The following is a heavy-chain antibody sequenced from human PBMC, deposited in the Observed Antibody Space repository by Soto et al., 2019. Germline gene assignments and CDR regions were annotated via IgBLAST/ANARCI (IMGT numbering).Heavy chain of an antibody. CDR3: ARVRFLEWLPDY. CDR1: GYTFTSYG. Sequence: ASVKVSCKASGYTFTSYGIIWVRQAPGQGLEWMGWISAYNGNTNYAQKLQGRVTMTTDTSTSTAYMELRSLRSDDTAVYYCARVRFLEWLPDYWGQGTLVTVSS. V-gene: IGHV1-18*01. D-gene: IGHD3-3*01. J-gene: IGHJ4*02. CDR2: ISAYNGNT.